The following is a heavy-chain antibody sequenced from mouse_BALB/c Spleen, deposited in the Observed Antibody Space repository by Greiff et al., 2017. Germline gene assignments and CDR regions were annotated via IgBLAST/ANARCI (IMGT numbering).Heavy chain of an antibody. J-gene: IGHJ3*01. CDR2: IRNKANGYTT. Sequence: EVQVVESGGGLVQPGGSLRLSCATSGFTFTDYYMSWVRQPPGKALEWLGFIRNKANGYTTEYSASVKGRFTISRDNSQSILYLQMNTLRAEDSATYYCARDEDPFAYWGQGTLVTVSA. CDR1: GFTFTDYY. V-gene: IGHV7-3*02. CDR3: ARDEDPFAY.